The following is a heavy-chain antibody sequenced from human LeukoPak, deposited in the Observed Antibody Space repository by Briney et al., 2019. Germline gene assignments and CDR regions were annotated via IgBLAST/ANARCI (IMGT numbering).Heavy chain of an antibody. V-gene: IGHV4-31*03. J-gene: IGHJ4*02. CDR1: GGSISSGGYY. D-gene: IGHD5-18*01. CDR2: IYYSGST. CDR3: ARDSPRGYEDY. Sequence: SETLSLTCTVSGGSISSGGYYWSWIRQHPGKGLEWIGYIYYSGSTYYNPSLKSRVTISVDTSKNQFSLKLNSVTAADTAVYYCARDSPRGYEDYWGQGTLVTVSS.